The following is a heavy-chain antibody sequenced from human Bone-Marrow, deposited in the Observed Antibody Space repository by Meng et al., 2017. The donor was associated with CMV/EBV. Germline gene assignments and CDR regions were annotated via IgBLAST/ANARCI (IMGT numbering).Heavy chain of an antibody. CDR3: AKDLNPPIFGVVTKVGMDV. D-gene: IGHD3-3*01. CDR2: ISYDGSNK. J-gene: IGHJ6*02. Sequence: GGSLRLSCAASGFTFSSYAVHWVRQAPGKGLEWVAVISYDGSNKYYADSVKGRFTISRDNSKNTLYLQMNSLRAEDTAVYYCAKDLNPPIFGVVTKVGMDVWGQGTTVTVSS. V-gene: IGHV3-30-3*02. CDR1: GFTFSSYA.